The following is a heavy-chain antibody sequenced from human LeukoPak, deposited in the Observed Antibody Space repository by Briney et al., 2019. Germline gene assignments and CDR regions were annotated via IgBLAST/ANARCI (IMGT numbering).Heavy chain of an antibody. J-gene: IGHJ4*02. V-gene: IGHV4-59*01. CDR2: IYYSGST. CDR1: GGSISSYY. Sequence: SETLSLTCTVSGGSISSYYWSWIRQPPGKGLEWIGYIYYSGSTNYNPSLKSRVTISVDTSKNQFSLKLSSVTAADTAVYYCARGDDFEYSSSFTGNYWGQGTLVTVSS. CDR3: ARGDDFEYSSSFTGNY. D-gene: IGHD6-6*01.